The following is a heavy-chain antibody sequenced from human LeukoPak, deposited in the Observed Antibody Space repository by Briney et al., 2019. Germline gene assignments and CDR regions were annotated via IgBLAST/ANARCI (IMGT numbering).Heavy chain of an antibody. CDR2: IHYSGST. CDR3: ARDDSFPYDFWSAYFTGWFDP. Sequence: PSETLSLTCGVYGGTLSGYYWGWIRQPPGKGLEWIGSIHYSGSTNYNPSLKSRVTISVDTSKNQFSLKLSSVTAADTAVYYCARDDSFPYDFWSAYFTGWFDPWGQGTLVTVSS. CDR1: GGTLSGYY. J-gene: IGHJ5*02. V-gene: IGHV4-34*01. D-gene: IGHD3-3*01.